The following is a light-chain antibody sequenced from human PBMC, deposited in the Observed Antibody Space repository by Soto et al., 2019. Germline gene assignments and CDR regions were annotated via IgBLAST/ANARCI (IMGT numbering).Light chain of an antibody. CDR1: SSDVGGYNY. Sequence: QSVLTQPASVSGSPGQSITISCTGTSSDVGGYNYVSWYQQHPGKAPKLMIYEVSNRPSGVSNRFSGSKSCNTASLTITGLQAKDEADYSCSSYTSSSADDFGTGTKVTVL. CDR2: EVS. J-gene: IGLJ1*01. CDR3: SSYTSSSADD. V-gene: IGLV2-14*01.